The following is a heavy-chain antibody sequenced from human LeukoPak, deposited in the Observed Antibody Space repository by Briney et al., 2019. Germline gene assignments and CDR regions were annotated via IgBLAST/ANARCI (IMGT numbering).Heavy chain of an antibody. J-gene: IGHJ6*03. V-gene: IGHV1-46*01. CDR3: ARAGYSSGWYEAPYYYYMDV. Sequence: ASVKVSCKASGYTFTSYYMHWVRQAPGQGLEWTGIINPSGGSTSYAQKFQGRVTMTRDTSTSTVYMELSSLRSEDTAVYYCARAGYSSGWYEAPYYYYMDVWGKGTTVTISS. D-gene: IGHD6-19*01. CDR2: INPSGGST. CDR1: GYTFTSYY.